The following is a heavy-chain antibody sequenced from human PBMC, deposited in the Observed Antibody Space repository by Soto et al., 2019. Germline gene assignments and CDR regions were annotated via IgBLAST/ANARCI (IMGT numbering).Heavy chain of an antibody. CDR1: GFSLRSTRMA. CDR2: IYWDDDK. Sequence: QLTLKESGPTLVKPTQTLTLTCTFSGFSLRSTRMAVGWIRQPPGKALEWLALIYWDDDKRYTPFLKSRLTITKDTSKNQVVLTMSNMDPVDTARYYCAHIVVAGLGYYFDYWGQGTLVTVSS. D-gene: IGHD6-19*01. CDR3: AHIVVAGLGYYFDY. J-gene: IGHJ4*02. V-gene: IGHV2-5*02.